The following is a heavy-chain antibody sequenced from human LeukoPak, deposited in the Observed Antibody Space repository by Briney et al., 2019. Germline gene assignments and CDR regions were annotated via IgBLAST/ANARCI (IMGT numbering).Heavy chain of an antibody. V-gene: IGHV3-30*02. D-gene: IGHD4-17*01. CDR3: AKDSTYDYGDSLAFDI. CDR2: IRYDGSNK. J-gene: IGHJ3*02. CDR1: GFTFSSYG. Sequence: GGSLRLSCAASGFTFSSYGMHWVRQAPGKGLEWVSFIRYDGSNKYYADSVKGRFTISRDNSKNTLYLQMNSLRAEDTAVYYCAKDSTYDYGDSLAFDIWGQGTMVTVSS.